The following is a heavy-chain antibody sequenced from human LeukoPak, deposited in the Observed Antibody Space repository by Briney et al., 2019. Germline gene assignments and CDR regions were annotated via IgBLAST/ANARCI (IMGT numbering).Heavy chain of an antibody. J-gene: IGHJ4*02. Sequence: PGGSLRLSCAASGFAFSSYAMTWVRQAPGKGLEWVSVIGGRGDGTHYADSVKGRFSISRDNSKNTLSLQMNSLRAEDTAVYYCAKDQKWGVPHWFDYWGQGTLVTVSS. CDR3: AKDQKWGVPHWFDY. V-gene: IGHV3-23*01. D-gene: IGHD6-19*01. CDR1: GFAFSSYA. CDR2: IGGRGDGT.